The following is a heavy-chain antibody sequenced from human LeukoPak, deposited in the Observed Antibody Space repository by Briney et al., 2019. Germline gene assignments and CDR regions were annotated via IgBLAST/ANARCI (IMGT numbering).Heavy chain of an antibody. Sequence: GGSLRLSCAASGFTFSSYWMSWVRQAPGKGLEWVANIKQDGSEKYYVDSVKGRFTISRDNAKNSLYLQMNSLRAEDTAVYYCARNDYYDSSDPILGFDYWGKGTLVTVSS. V-gene: IGHV3-7*01. CDR2: IKQDGSEK. J-gene: IGHJ4*02. CDR1: GFTFSSYW. CDR3: ARNDYYDSSDPILGFDY. D-gene: IGHD3-22*01.